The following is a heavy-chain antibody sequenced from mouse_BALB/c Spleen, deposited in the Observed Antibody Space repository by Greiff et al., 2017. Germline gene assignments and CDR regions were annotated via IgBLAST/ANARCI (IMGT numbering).Heavy chain of an antibody. CDR1: GYTFTSYN. Sequence: QVQLQQPGAELVKPGASVKMSCKASGYTFTSYNMHWVKQTPGQGLEWIGAIYPGNGDTSYNQKFKGKATLTADKSSSTAYMQLSSLTSEDSAVYYCARAPYPMDYWGQGTSVTVSS. V-gene: IGHV1-12*01. CDR2: IYPGNGDT. CDR3: ARAPYPMDY. J-gene: IGHJ4*01.